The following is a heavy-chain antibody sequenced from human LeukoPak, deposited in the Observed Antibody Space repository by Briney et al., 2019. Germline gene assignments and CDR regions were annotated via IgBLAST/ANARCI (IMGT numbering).Heavy chain of an antibody. D-gene: IGHD6-19*01. J-gene: IGHJ3*02. CDR1: GGSFSGYY. CDR3: ARAAGTGTFDI. V-gene: IGHV4-34*01. CDR2: INHSGSA. Sequence: SETLSLTCAVYGGSFSGYYWSWIRQPPGKGLEWIGEINHSGSANYNPSLKSRVTISVDTSKNQFSLKLSSVTAADTAVYYCARAAGTGTFDIWGQGTMVTVSS.